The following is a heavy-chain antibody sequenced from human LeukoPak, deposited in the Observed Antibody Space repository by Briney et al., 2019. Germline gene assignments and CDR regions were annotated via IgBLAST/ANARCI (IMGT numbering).Heavy chain of an antibody. CDR2: IWYDGSNK. D-gene: IGHD6-6*01. J-gene: IGHJ4*02. CDR1: GFTFSSYV. CDR3: ARMYSSSSFDY. Sequence: GRALRLSCAASGFTFSSYVRHWVRQAPGKGLEWVAVIWYDGSNKYYADSVKGRFTISRDNSKNTLYLQMNSLRAEDTAVYYRARMYSSSSFDYWGQGTLVTVSS. V-gene: IGHV3-33*01.